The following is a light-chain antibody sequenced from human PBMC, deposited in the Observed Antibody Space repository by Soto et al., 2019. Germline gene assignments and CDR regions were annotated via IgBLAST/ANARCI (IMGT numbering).Light chain of an antibody. CDR1: QSISSD. Sequence: EVVMTQSPATLSVSPGERATLSCRASQSISSDLAWYQQKPGQAPRLLIYGASTRASDIPARFSGSGSGTEFTLTISSLQSEDFAVYDCQQYNNWPPWTFGQGTQVEFK. CDR2: GAS. CDR3: QQYNNWPPWT. V-gene: IGKV3-15*01. J-gene: IGKJ1*01.